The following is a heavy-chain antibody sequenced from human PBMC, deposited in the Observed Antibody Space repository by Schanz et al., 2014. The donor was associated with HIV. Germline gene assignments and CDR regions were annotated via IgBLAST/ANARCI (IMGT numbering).Heavy chain of an antibody. J-gene: IGHJ4*02. D-gene: IGHD1-26*01. CDR3: ANQRYSGTYRPFDY. V-gene: IGHV3-23*04. CDR1: GFPFAAYA. CDR2: IDGVGDNT. Sequence: VQLVESGGGVVQPGRSLRLSCATSGFPFAAYAMTWVRQAPGKGLEWVSAIDGVGDNTYYADSVKGRFTISRDNSKNTVYLRMSGLRAEDTAVYYCANQRYSGTYRPFDYGGRGTLVTVSS.